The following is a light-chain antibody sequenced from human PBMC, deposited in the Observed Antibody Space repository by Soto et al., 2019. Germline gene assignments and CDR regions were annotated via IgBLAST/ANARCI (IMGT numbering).Light chain of an antibody. CDR1: SSNIGAGYD. J-gene: IGLJ2*01. CDR2: GNT. CDR3: QSYDNSLSGSRV. V-gene: IGLV1-40*01. Sequence: QSVLTQPPSVSGAPGQRVTISCTGSSSNIGAGYDVYWYQQLPGTAPKLLIYGNTNRPSGVPDRFSGSKSGTSSSLAITELQAEEEDDYYCQSYDNSLSGSRVFGGGTKVTVL.